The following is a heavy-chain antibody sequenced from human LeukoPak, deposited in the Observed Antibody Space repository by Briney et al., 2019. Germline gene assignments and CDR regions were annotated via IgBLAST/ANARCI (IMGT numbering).Heavy chain of an antibody. V-gene: IGHV1-2*02. CDR3: ARGHDNTGYNYFDY. Sequence: AAVTVSCKASGYIFTDYYIHWVRQAPGQGLQRMGWINPLSGGTNYAQKSRGRVTMTRDTSIATIYMDLSSLMSDDTAVYYCARGHDNTGYNYFDYWGQGTLVTVSS. J-gene: IGHJ4*02. CDR1: GYIFTDYY. CDR2: INPLSGGT. D-gene: IGHD5-18*01.